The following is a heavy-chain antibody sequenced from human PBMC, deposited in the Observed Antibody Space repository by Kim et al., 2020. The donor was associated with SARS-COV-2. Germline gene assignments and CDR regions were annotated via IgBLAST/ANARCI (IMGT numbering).Heavy chain of an antibody. CDR2: IYYSGST. CDR3: AAIQLERGWFDP. Sequence: SETLSLTCTVSGGSISSSSYYWGWIRQPPGKGLEWIGSIYYSGSTYYNPSLKSRVTISVDTSKNQFSLKLSSVTAADTAVYYCAAIQLERGWFDPWGQGTLVTVSS. D-gene: IGHD1-1*01. CDR1: GGSISSSSYY. J-gene: IGHJ5*02. V-gene: IGHV4-39*01.